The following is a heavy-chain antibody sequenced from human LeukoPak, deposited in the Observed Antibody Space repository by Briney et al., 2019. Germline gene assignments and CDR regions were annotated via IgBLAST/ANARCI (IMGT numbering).Heavy chain of an antibody. J-gene: IGHJ4*02. CDR1: GFTISNYW. CDR3: ARVEYSGNGNLY. Sequence: GGSLRLSCAASGFTISNYWMTWVRQVPGKGLEWVANINRDGSGKYYLPSVRGRFTISKDDAKDSLYLQMDSLRPEDTAIYYCARVEYSGNGNLYWGQGTLVTVSS. D-gene: IGHD1-26*01. V-gene: IGHV3-7*01. CDR2: INRDGSGK.